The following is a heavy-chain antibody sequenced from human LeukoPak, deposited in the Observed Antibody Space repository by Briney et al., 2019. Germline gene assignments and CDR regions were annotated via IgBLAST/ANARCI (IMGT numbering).Heavy chain of an antibody. CDR2: IYYSGST. D-gene: IGHD3-10*01. V-gene: IGHV4-59*08. Sequence: SETLSLTCTVPGGSFSIYYWSWIRQPPGKGLEWIGYIYYSGSTNYNPSLKSRVAISVDTSKNQFSLKLSSVTAADTAVYYCARHEVTMVRGVIIPKPPGYWGQGTLVTVSS. J-gene: IGHJ4*02. CDR1: GGSFSIYY. CDR3: ARHEVTMVRGVIIPKPPGY.